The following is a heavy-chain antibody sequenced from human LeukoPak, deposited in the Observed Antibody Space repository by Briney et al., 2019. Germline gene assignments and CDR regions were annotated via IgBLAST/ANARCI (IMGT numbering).Heavy chain of an antibody. J-gene: IGHJ1*01. CDR1: GFTFNNYA. D-gene: IGHD5-18*01. Sequence: GGSLRLSCAASGFTFNNYAMTWVRQAPGKGLEWVSAISGSGGTTLYADSVKGRFTITRDNSNSTPYLQMNSLRAEDTAVYYCAKDQGIQLWLKYFQHWGQGTLVTVSS. CDR2: ISGSGGTT. CDR3: AKDQGIQLWLKYFQH. V-gene: IGHV3-23*01.